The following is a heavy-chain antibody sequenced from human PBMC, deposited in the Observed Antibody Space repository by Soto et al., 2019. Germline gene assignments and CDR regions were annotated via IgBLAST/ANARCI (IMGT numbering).Heavy chain of an antibody. CDR1: GFTVSSNY. Sequence: GGSLRLSCAASGFTVSSNYMSWVRQAPGKGLEWVSVIYSGGSTYYADSVKGRFTISRDNSKNTLYLQMNSLRAEDTAVYYCARDELECSSTSCFRPFDPTNYWGQGTLVTVSS. D-gene: IGHD2-2*01. CDR3: ARDELECSSTSCFRPFDPTNY. V-gene: IGHV3-53*01. J-gene: IGHJ4*02. CDR2: IYSGGST.